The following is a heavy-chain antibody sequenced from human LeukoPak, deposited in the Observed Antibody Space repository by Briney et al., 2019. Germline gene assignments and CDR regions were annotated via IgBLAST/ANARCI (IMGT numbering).Heavy chain of an antibody. J-gene: IGHJ1*01. D-gene: IGHD3-22*01. CDR1: GYTFTGYY. Sequence: ASVKVSCKASGYTFTGYYMHWVRQAPGQGLEWMGRINPNSGGTNYAQKFQGRVTMTRDTSISTAYMELSRLRSDDTAVYYCARDPNYYDSSGYYYGKEYFQHWGQGTLVTVSS. CDR3: ARDPNYYDSSGYYYGKEYFQH. CDR2: INPNSGGT. V-gene: IGHV1-2*06.